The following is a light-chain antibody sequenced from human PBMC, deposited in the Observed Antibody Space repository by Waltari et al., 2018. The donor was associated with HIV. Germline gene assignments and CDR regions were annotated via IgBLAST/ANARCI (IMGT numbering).Light chain of an antibody. Sequence: VLTLSPGTLSLSPGERVTLSCGASQSISNSLAWYQQKPGQAPRLLVYDASIRATGIPDRFSGSGSGTYFTLTITRLEPEDLALYFCLQYARSPRTFGQGTKVKIK. V-gene: IGKV3-20*01. CDR2: DAS. CDR1: QSISNS. CDR3: LQYARSPRT. J-gene: IGKJ1*01.